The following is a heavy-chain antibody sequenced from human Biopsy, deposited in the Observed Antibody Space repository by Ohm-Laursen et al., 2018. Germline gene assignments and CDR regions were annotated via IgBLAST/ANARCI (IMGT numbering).Heavy chain of an antibody. CDR3: ATKLTGYFHH. V-gene: IGHV1-69*06. D-gene: IGHD3-9*01. CDR1: GDTFNKYG. CDR2: NIPILGTG. Sequence: GSSVKVSCKASGDTFNKYGIFWVRQAPGQGLEWLGGNIPILGTGNYAQKFQDRVTVAADTSTSTATMELRSLRSDDTAVYYCATKLTGYFHHWGQGTLVIVSS. J-gene: IGHJ1*01.